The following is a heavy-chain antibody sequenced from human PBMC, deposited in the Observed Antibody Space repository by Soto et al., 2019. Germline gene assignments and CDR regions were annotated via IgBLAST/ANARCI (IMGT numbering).Heavy chain of an antibody. CDR1: GYSFAGYW. CDR3: ARQIYDSDTGPNFQYSFDA. CDR2: IDPSDSQT. V-gene: IGHV5-10-1*01. D-gene: IGHD5-18*01. Sequence: GESLKISCKGSGYSFAGYWITWVRQKPGKGLEWMGRIDPSDSQTYYSPSFRGHVTISVTKSITTVFLQWSSLRASDTAMYYCARQIYDSDTGPNFQYSFDAWGQGTPVTFS. J-gene: IGHJ4*02.